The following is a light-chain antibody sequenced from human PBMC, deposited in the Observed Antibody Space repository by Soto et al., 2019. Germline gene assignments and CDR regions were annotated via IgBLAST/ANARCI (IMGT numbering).Light chain of an antibody. V-gene: IGKV3-15*01. Sequence: EIVMTQSPATLSVSPGERATLSCRASQSVSINLAWYQQKPGQAPRLLISGASTRASGVPARFSGSGSGTEFTLTINRLQSEDFAVYYCQHYNSWPKTFGPGTKVDIK. CDR3: QHYNSWPKT. CDR2: GAS. CDR1: QSVSIN. J-gene: IGKJ3*01.